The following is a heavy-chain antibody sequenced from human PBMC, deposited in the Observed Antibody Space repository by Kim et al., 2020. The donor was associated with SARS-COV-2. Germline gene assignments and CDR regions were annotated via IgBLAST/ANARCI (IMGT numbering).Heavy chain of an antibody. CDR3: AKDMKRYYYYGMDV. Sequence: YADSVKGRFTISRGNAKNSLYLQMNSLRPEDTALYYCAKDMKRYYYYGMDVWGQGTTVIVSS. J-gene: IGHJ6*02. V-gene: IGHV3-9*01.